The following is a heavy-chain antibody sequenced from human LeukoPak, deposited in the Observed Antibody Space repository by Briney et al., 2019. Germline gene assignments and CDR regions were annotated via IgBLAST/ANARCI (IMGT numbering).Heavy chain of an antibody. V-gene: IGHV3-64*05. CDR1: VFAFSRYG. D-gene: IGHD2-21*02. CDR3: VKDRGGDCVFDY. CDR2: ISSSGGST. J-gene: IGHJ4*02. Sequence: GGSLRLSCSASVFAFSRYGMHWVRQAPGKGLEYVSSISSSGGSTNYADSVKGRFTISRDNSKNTLYVDMSSLRPEDTAVYYCVKDRGGDCVFDYWGQGTLVTVSS.